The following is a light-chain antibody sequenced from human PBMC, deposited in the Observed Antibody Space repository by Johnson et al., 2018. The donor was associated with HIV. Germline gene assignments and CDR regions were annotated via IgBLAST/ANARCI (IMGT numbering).Light chain of an antibody. CDR3: GTWDSSLSAYV. CDR1: TSNIGDNY. V-gene: IGLV1-51*02. J-gene: IGLJ1*01. CDR2: ENN. Sequence: QSALTQPPSVSAAPGQRVTISCSGSTSNIGDNYVSWYQHLPGTAPKLLIYENNKRSSGIPDRISGSKSGTSATLGITGLQTGDEADYYCGTWDSSLSAYVFGTGTKVTVL.